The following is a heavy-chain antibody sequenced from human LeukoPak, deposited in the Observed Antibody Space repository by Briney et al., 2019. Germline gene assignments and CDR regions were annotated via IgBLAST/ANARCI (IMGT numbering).Heavy chain of an antibody. J-gene: IGHJ4*02. CDR1: GGPISSYY. D-gene: IGHD1-26*01. V-gene: IGHV4-4*07. CDR2: IYSSGIT. Sequence: SETLSLTCTVSGGPISSYYWSWIRQPAGKGLEWIGRIYSSGITNYNPSLKSRVTMSVDTSKNQFSPKLTSVTAADTAVYFCARMYSGTYGGIDYWGQGTLVSVSS. CDR3: ARMYSGTYGGIDY.